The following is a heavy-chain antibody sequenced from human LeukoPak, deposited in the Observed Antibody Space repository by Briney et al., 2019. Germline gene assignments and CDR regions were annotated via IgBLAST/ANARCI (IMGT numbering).Heavy chain of an antibody. CDR1: GFTFSNYH. V-gene: IGHV3-23*01. CDR2: INSGGDT. D-gene: IGHD3-3*01. Sequence: GGSLTLSCAASGFTFSNYHMSWVRQGPGKGLEWVSAINSGGDTYYTDSVKGRFTISRDNSKNTLFLQMDNLRVEDTAIYHCAKEMSGFGFFDYWGQGNLVTVSS. CDR3: AKEMSGFGFFDY. J-gene: IGHJ4*02.